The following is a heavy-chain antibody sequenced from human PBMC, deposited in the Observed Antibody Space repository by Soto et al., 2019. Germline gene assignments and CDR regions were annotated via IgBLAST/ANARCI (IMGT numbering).Heavy chain of an antibody. CDR3: VREGSGWYSRGSFDF. J-gene: IGHJ3*01. Sequence: GGSLRLPCAACGFTLSNYAMNWLRQAPGMGLDCVSVISGRGGSADYGDSVQGRFTITRDNSKKTLYLQRNSLRAEDTAIYYCVREGSGWYSRGSFDFWGRGPMVTVS. D-gene: IGHD6-19*01. CDR1: GFTLSNYA. CDR2: ISGRGGSA. V-gene: IGHV3-23*01.